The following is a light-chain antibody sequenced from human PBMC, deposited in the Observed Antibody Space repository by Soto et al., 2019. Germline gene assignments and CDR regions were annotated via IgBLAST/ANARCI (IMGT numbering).Light chain of an antibody. J-gene: IGKJ1*01. CDR3: QQFYRYPWT. V-gene: IGKV1-5*03. Sequence: DIQGTQSPSTLSASVGDRVTITGLAIQSVDTCLACYQQKPGKAPHLLIYKASSLETGVPSRFSGSESVKEFTLTISSLQPDDLATYYCQQFYRYPWTFGQGTKVEIK. CDR1: QSVDTC. CDR2: KAS.